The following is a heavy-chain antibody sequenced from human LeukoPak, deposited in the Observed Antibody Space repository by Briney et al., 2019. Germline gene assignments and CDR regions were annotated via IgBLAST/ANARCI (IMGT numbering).Heavy chain of an antibody. CDR2: INHSGST. CDR1: GRSFSGYY. CDR3: ANLFTFFDY. D-gene: IGHD2/OR15-2a*01. V-gene: IGHV4-34*01. J-gene: IGHJ4*02. Sequence: PSETLSLTCAVYGRSFSGYYWSWIRQPPGKGLEWIGEINHSGSTNYNPSLKSRVTISVDTSKNQFSLKLSSVTAADTAVYYCANLFTFFDYWGQGTLVTVSS.